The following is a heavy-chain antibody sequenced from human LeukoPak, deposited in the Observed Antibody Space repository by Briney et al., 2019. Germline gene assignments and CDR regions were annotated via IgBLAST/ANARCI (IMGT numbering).Heavy chain of an antibody. Sequence: SVKVSCKDSGGTFSSYAISWVQQAPGQGLEWMGGIIPIFGTANYAQKFQGRVTITADESTSTAYMELSSLRSEDTAVYYCARVTDYYDSSGYFDYWGQGTLVTVSS. CDR3: ARVTDYYDSSGYFDY. CDR1: GGTFSSYA. D-gene: IGHD3-22*01. V-gene: IGHV1-69*13. J-gene: IGHJ4*02. CDR2: IIPIFGTA.